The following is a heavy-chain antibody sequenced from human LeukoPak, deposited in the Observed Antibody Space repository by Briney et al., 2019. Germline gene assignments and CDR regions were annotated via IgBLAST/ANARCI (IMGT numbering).Heavy chain of an antibody. CDR3: ARQGETTAGY. D-gene: IGHD4-17*01. Sequence: SETLSLTCAVSGGSISSGGYSWSWIRQPPGKGLEWIGSIYYSGSTYYNPSLKSRVTISVDTSKNQFSLKLSSVTAADTAVYYCARQGETTAGYWGQGTLVTVSS. CDR1: GGSISSGGYS. CDR2: IYYSGST. V-gene: IGHV4-30-2*03. J-gene: IGHJ4*02.